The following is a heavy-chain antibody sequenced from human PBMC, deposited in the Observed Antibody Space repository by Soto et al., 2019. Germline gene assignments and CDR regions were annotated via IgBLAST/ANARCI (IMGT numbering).Heavy chain of an antibody. CDR2: INHSGST. CDR1: RGSFSAYY. J-gene: IGHJ3*02. CDR3: ARGRFSGEQQLVRGAFDI. Sequence: SQSLSLPDAVYRGSFSAYYWSLISQPPCKGLEWIGEINHSGSTNSNPSLKSRVIISVDTSKNQFSLKLSSLTAADTAVYYCARGRFSGEQQLVRGAFDIWGQGTMVT. D-gene: IGHD6-13*01. V-gene: IGHV4-34*01.